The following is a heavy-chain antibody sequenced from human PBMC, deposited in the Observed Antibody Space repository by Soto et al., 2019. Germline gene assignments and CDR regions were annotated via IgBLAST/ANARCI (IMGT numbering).Heavy chain of an antibody. J-gene: IGHJ6*02. CDR1: GFTFSSYS. D-gene: IGHD2-2*02. Sequence: EVQLVESGGGLVQPGGSLRLSCAASGFTFSSYSMNWVRQAPGKGLEWVSYISSSSSTIYYADSVKGRFTISRDNAKNSLYLQMNSLRDEDTAVYYCAREDCSSTSCYIDYYYGMDVWGQGTTVTVSS. CDR3: AREDCSSTSCYIDYYYGMDV. CDR2: ISSSSSTI. V-gene: IGHV3-48*02.